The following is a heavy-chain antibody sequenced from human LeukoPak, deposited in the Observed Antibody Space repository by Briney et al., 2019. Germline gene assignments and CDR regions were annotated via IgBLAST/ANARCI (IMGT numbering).Heavy chain of an antibody. CDR3: ARYSTITSFDY. CDR1: GDSITGYY. Sequence: SETLSLTCTVSGDSITGYYWGWIRQPPGKGLEWIGNIYYTGNTYYNASLKSRVTISVDTSKNQFSLKVISMTAADTAVYYCARYSTITSFDYWGQGTLVTVSS. CDR2: IYYTGNT. V-gene: IGHV4-39*07. J-gene: IGHJ4*02. D-gene: IGHD2-2*01.